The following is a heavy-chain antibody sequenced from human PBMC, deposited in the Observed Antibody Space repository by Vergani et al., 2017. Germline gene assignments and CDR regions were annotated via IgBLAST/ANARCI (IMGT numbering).Heavy chain of an antibody. CDR2: IIPIFGTA. CDR1: GGTFSSYA. V-gene: IGHV1-69*06. J-gene: IGHJ4*02. CDR3: ARARLGRAVAGTIDY. Sequence: QVQLVQSGAEVKKPGSSVKVSCKASGGTFSSYATSWVRQAPGQGLEWMGGIIPIFGTANYARKLQGKVTITADNSTSTAYMELSSLRSEDTAVYYCARARLGRAVAGTIDYWSQGTRVTVSS. D-gene: IGHD6-19*01.